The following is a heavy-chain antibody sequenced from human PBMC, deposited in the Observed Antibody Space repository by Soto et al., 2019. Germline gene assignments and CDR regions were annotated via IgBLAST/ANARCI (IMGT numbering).Heavy chain of an antibody. CDR1: GYTFTSYD. J-gene: IGHJ6*03. CDR2: MNPNSGNT. Sequence: GASVKVSCKASGYTFTSYDINWVRQASGQGLEWMGWMNPNSGNTGYAQKFQGRVTMTRNTSISTAYMELSSLRSEDTAVYYSASAVKEPYYDFWRGYYEEGYYYYYMDVWGKGTTVTVSS. V-gene: IGHV1-8*01. CDR3: ASAVKEPYYDFWRGYYEEGYYYYYMDV. D-gene: IGHD3-3*01.